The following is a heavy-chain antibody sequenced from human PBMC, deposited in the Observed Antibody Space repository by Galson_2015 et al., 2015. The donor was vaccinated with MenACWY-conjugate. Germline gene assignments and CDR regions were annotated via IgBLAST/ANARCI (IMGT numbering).Heavy chain of an antibody. D-gene: IGHD3-9*01. CDR1: GGSVSSGSYY. CDR2: IYYSGST. V-gene: IGHV4-61*01. J-gene: IGHJ4*02. CDR3: ARSTGTPGAAFDWYY. Sequence: SETLSLTCTVSGGSVSSGSYYWSWIRQPPGKGLEWIGYIYYSGSTNYNPSLKSRVTISVDTSKNQFSLKLSSVTAADTAVYYCARSTGTPGAAFDWYYWGQGTLVTVSS.